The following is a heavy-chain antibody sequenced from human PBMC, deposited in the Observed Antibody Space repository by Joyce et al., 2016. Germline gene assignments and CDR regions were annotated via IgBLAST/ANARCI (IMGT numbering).Heavy chain of an antibody. D-gene: IGHD6-25*01. CDR3: ARDLGRGSGYDDAFDI. Sequence: EVQLVESGGALVKPGGSLRRSCGASGFTFSSSTIDWVRQAPGKGVSWVSSISGRSDFIYYADSMQGGFTSSRDNARNSLCLQLTSLTVDDTAVYYRARDLGRGSGYDDAFDIWGQGTMVTVSS. CDR1: GFTFSSST. V-gene: IGHV3-21*01. J-gene: IGHJ3*02. CDR2: ISGRSDFI.